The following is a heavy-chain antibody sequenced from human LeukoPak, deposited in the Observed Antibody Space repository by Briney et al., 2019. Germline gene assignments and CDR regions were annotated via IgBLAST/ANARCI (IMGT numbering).Heavy chain of an antibody. CDR1: GVSISSGSYY. CDR3: ATRPLHTAPSPSGY. V-gene: IGHV4-61*02. J-gene: IGHJ4*02. CDR2: IYSSGST. Sequence: SETLSLTCTVSGVSISSGSYYWSWIRQPAGKGLELIGRIYSSGSTNYNPSLKSRVTISLDTSKNQFSLKLSSVTAADTAVYYCATRPLHTAPSPSGYWGQGTLVTVSS. D-gene: IGHD5-18*01.